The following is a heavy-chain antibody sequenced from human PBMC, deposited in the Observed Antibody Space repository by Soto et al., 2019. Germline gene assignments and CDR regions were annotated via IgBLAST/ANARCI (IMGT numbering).Heavy chain of an antibody. Sequence: ASVKVSCKASGYTFTGYYMHWERQAPGQGLEWMGWINPNSGGTNYAQKFQGRVTMTRDTSISTAYMELSRLRSDDTAVYYCARGPPITIFGVVIYFDYWGQGTLVTVSS. CDR2: INPNSGGT. J-gene: IGHJ4*02. V-gene: IGHV1-2*02. CDR3: ARGPPITIFGVVIYFDY. D-gene: IGHD3-3*01. CDR1: GYTFTGYY.